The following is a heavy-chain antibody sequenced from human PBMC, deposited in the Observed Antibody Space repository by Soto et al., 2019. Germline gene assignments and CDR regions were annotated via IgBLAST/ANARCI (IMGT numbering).Heavy chain of an antibody. Sequence: TLSLTCVVSGYSISSGYYWGWIRQPPGKGLEWIASFYHNGNTYYNPSLKSRVNISVDPSKNQFSLKLRSVAAADTAVYYCARVAFGACVWFDPWGQGTLVTVSS. V-gene: IGHV4-38-2*01. CDR3: ARVAFGACVWFDP. J-gene: IGHJ5*02. D-gene: IGHD2-21*02. CDR2: FYHNGNT. CDR1: GYSISSGYY.